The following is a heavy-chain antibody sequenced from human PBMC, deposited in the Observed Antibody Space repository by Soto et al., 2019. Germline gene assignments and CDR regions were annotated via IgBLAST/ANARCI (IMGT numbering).Heavy chain of an antibody. Sequence: SETLSLTCAVYGGSFSGNYWSWIRQPPGKGLEWIGEINHSGSTNYDPSLKSRVTISVDTSKNQFSLKLSSVTAADTAVYYCARGYSYGYPYWGQGTLVTVSS. J-gene: IGHJ4*02. CDR1: GGSFSGNY. CDR3: ARGYSYGYPY. CDR2: INHSGST. V-gene: IGHV4-34*01. D-gene: IGHD5-18*01.